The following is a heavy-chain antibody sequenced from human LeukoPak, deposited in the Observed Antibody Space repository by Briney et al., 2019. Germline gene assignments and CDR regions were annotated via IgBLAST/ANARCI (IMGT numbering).Heavy chain of an antibody. J-gene: IGHJ4*02. CDR3: ARQGRELPFFDY. CDR1: GGSISSSSYY. CDR2: IYYSGST. Sequence: SETLSLTCTVSGGSISSSSYYWGWIRQPPGKGLEWIGSIYYSGSTYYNPSLKSRVTISVDTSKNQFSLKLSSVTAADTAVYYCARQGRELPFFDYWGQGTLVTVSS. D-gene: IGHD1-26*01. V-gene: IGHV4-39*01.